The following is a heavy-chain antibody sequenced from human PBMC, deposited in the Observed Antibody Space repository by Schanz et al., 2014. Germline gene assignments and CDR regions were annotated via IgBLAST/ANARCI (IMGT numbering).Heavy chain of an antibody. CDR2: IYSGGST. Sequence: EVELVESGGGLVKPGGSLRLSCVVSGFTFTNAWMSWVRQAPGKGLEWVAVIYSGGSTFYTDSVKGRFTISRDNSKNTLYLQMNSLIAEDTAVYYCAKCIGWYGRCAFDIWGQGTKVTVSS. CDR1: GFTFTNAW. D-gene: IGHD6-19*01. V-gene: IGHV3-66*01. J-gene: IGHJ3*02. CDR3: AKCIGWYGRCAFDI.